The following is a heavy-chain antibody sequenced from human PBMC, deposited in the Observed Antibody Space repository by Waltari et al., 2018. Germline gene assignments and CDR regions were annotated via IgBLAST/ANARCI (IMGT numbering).Heavy chain of an antibody. D-gene: IGHD4-17*01. V-gene: IGHV4-4*07. Sequence: QVQLQESGPGLVKPSETLSLTCTVSGGSISSYYRSWIRQPAGKGLEWIGRIYTSGSTNYNPSLKSRVTISVDKSKNQFSLKLSSVTAADTAVYYCAKWSDYGDFPWGQGTLVTVSS. CDR2: IYTSGST. J-gene: IGHJ5*02. CDR3: AKWSDYGDFP. CDR1: GGSISSYY.